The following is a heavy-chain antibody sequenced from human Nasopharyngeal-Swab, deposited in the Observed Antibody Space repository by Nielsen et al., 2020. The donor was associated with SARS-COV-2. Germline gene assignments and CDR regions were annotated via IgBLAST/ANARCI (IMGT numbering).Heavy chain of an antibody. D-gene: IGHD3-10*01. V-gene: IGHV3-30-3*01. CDR1: GFTFSSYA. Sequence: GESLKISCAASGFTFSSYAMHWVRQAPGKGLEWVAVISYDGSNKYYADSVKGRFTISRDNSKNTLYLRMNSLRAEDTAVYYCARDSGAPMDVWGQGTTVTVSS. CDR3: ARDSGAPMDV. CDR2: ISYDGSNK. J-gene: IGHJ6*02.